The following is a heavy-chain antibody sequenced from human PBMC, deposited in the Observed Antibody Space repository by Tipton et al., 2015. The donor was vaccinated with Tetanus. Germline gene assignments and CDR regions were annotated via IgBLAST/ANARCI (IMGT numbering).Heavy chain of an antibody. CDR3: ARENGGYDYYYYYGMDV. CDR2: ISYDGSNK. V-gene: IGHV3-30*04. CDR1: GFTFSSYA. D-gene: IGHD5-12*01. Sequence: RSLRLSCAASGFTFSSYAMHCVRQAPGKGLEWVAVISYDGSNKYYADSVKGRFTISRDNAKNSLYLQMNSLRAEDTAVYYCARENGGYDYYYYYGMDVWGQGTTVTVSS. J-gene: IGHJ6*02.